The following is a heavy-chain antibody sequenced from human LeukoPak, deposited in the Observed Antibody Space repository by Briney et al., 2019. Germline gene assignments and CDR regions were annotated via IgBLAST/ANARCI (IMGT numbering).Heavy chain of an antibody. CDR3: AGAAYYYYMDV. CDR2: INHSGST. J-gene: IGHJ6*03. CDR1: GGSISSYY. V-gene: IGHV4-34*01. Sequence: KPSETLSLTCTVSGGSISSYYWSWIRQPAGKGLEWIGEINHSGSTNYNPSLKSRVTISVDTSKNQFSLKLSSVTAADTAVYYCAGAAYYYYMDVWGKGTTVTVSS.